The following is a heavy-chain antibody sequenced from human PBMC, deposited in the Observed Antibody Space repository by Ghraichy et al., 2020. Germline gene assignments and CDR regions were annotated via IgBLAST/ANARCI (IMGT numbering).Heavy chain of an antibody. D-gene: IGHD4-17*01. CDR2: MNPNSGNT. CDR3: AREFHGDYYYYYGMDV. CDR1: GYTFTSYD. J-gene: IGHJ6*02. V-gene: IGHV1-8*01. Sequence: ASVKVSCKASGYTFTSYDINWVRQATGQGLEWMGWMNPNSGNTGYAQKFQGRVTMTRNTSISTAYMELSSLRSEDTAVYYCAREFHGDYYYYYGMDVWGQGTTVTVSS.